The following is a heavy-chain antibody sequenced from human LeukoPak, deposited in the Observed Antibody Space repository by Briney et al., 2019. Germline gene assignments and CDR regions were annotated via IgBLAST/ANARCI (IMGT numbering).Heavy chain of an antibody. J-gene: IGHJ4*02. CDR1: GYTFTSYD. V-gene: IGHV1-8*01. Sequence: ASVKVSCKASGYTFTSYDINWVRQATGQGLEWMGWMNPNSGNTGYAQKFQGRVTMTRNTSISTAYMELSSLRSEDTAVYYCARGRTSRRGSGSYVFDYWGQGTLVTVSS. CDR2: MNPNSGNT. D-gene: IGHD3-10*01. CDR3: ARGRTSRRGSGSYVFDY.